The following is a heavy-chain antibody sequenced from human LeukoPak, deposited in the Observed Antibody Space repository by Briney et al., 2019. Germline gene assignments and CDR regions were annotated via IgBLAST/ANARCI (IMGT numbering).Heavy chain of an antibody. Sequence: ASVKVSCKASGYTFTGYYMHWVRQAPGQGLEWMGWINPNSGGTNYAQKFQGRVTMTRDTSISTAYMELSRLRSDDTAVYYCARVRPSSSWYEDYWGQGTLVTVSS. D-gene: IGHD6-13*01. J-gene: IGHJ4*02. V-gene: IGHV1-2*02. CDR2: INPNSGGT. CDR1: GYTFTGYY. CDR3: ARVRPSSSWYEDY.